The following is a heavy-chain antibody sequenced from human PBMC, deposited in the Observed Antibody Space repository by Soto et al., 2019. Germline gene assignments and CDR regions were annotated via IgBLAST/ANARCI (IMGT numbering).Heavy chain of an antibody. V-gene: IGHV3-74*01. CDR1: GFTFSNYW. CDR3: ASGKGVVSNGLTTY. CDR2: MNSDDSNT. J-gene: IGHJ4*02. D-gene: IGHD3-22*01. Sequence: EVQLVESGGALVQPGGSLRLSCAASGFTFSNYWMHWVRQAPGKGLVWISRMNSDDSNTVYADAVKGRFTISRDNAKNTLYLYMNILRVEDTAVYYCASGKGVVSNGLTTYWGQGTLVTVSS.